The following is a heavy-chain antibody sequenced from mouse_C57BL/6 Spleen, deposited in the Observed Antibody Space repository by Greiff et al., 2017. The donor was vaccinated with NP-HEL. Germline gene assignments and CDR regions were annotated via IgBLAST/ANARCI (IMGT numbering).Heavy chain of an antibody. Sequence: VQLQQSGAELVKPGASVKISCKASGYTFTDYYINWVKQRPGQGLEWIGKIGPGSGSTYYNEKFKGKATLSADKSSNTAYMQLSSLTSEDSAVYFCARKAVVARYYAMDYWGQGTSVTVSS. CDR3: ARKAVVARYYAMDY. V-gene: IGHV1-77*01. D-gene: IGHD1-1*01. CDR1: GYTFTDYY. J-gene: IGHJ4*01. CDR2: IGPGSGST.